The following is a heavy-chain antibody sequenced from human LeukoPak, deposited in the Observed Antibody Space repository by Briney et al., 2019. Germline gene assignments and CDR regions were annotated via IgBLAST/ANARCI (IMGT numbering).Heavy chain of an antibody. D-gene: IGHD6-19*01. CDR2: ISSSSSYI. Sequence: GGSLRLSCAASGFTFSSYSMNWVRQAPGKGLEWVSSISSSSSYIYYADSVKGRFTISRDNAKNSLYLKMNSLRAEDTAVYYCARDHPVAGTKNDYWGQGTLVTVSS. J-gene: IGHJ4*02. V-gene: IGHV3-21*01. CDR1: GFTFSSYS. CDR3: ARDHPVAGTKNDY.